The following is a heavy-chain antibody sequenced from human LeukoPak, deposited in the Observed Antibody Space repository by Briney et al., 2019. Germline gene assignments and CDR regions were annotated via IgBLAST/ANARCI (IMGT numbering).Heavy chain of an antibody. CDR1: GFTFSSYW. Sequence: PGGSLRLSCAASGFTFSSYWMSWVRQAPGKGLEWVANIKQDGSEKYYVDSAKGRFTISRDNAKNSLYLQMNSLRAEDTAVYYCARETQIDFWSGYGDAFDIWGQGTMVTVSS. V-gene: IGHV3-7*01. J-gene: IGHJ3*02. CDR2: IKQDGSEK. CDR3: ARETQIDFWSGYGDAFDI. D-gene: IGHD3-3*01.